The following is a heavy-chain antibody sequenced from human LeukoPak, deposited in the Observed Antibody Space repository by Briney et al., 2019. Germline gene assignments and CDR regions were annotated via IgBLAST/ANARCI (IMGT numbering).Heavy chain of an antibody. CDR3: ARDPDSSNEWGPFDP. CDR2: TYYRSNWYS. CDR1: GDSVSSGAS. J-gene: IGHJ5*02. V-gene: IGHV6-1*01. Sequence: SQTLSLTCAISGDSVSSGASWNWIRQSPSRGLEWLGRTYYRSNWYSDYATSVKSRITINADTSKNQFSLQLNSVIPEDTAVYYCARDPDSSNEWGPFDPWGQGTLVTVSS. D-gene: IGHD1-1*01.